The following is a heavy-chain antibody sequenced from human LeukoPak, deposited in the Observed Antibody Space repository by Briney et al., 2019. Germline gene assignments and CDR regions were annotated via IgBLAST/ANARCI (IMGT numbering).Heavy chain of an antibody. CDR1: GGSCSGYY. D-gene: IGHD5-18*01. CDR2: INHSGST. V-gene: IGHV4-34*01. CDR3: ARGKLRGYSYGANWFDP. Sequence: SETLSLTCAVYGGSCSGYYWSWIRQPPGKGLEWIGEINHSGSTNYNPSLKSRVTISVDTSKNQFSLKLSSVTAADTAVYYCARGKLRGYSYGANWFDPWGQGTLVTVSS. J-gene: IGHJ5*02.